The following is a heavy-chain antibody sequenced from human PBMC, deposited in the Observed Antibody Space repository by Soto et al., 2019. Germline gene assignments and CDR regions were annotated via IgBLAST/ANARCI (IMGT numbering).Heavy chain of an antibody. CDR3: AREALDSSGYYSY. CDR1: GFTFSDYY. CDR2: ISSSSSYT. J-gene: IGHJ4*02. V-gene: IGHV3-11*05. D-gene: IGHD3-22*01. Sequence: PGGSLRLSCAASGFTFSDYYMSWIRQAPGKGLEWVSYISSSSSYTNYADSVKGRFTISRDNAKNSLYLQMNSLRAEDTAVYYCAREALDSSGYYSYWGQGTLVTVSS.